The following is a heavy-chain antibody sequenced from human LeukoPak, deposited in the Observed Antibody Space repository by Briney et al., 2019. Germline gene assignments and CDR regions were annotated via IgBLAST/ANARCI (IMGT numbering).Heavy chain of an antibody. CDR2: IYYSGST. CDR3: AREWRGYSGYDLDCDSSGYYYFDY. V-gene: IGHV4-59*01. CDR1: GGSISSYY. D-gene: IGHD5-12*01. Sequence: SETLSLTCTVSGGSISSYYWSWIRQPPGKGLEWIGYIYYSGSTNYNPSLKSRVTISVDTSKNQFSLKLSSVTAADTAVYYCAREWRGYSGYDLDCDSSGYYYFDYWGQGTLVTVSS. J-gene: IGHJ4*02.